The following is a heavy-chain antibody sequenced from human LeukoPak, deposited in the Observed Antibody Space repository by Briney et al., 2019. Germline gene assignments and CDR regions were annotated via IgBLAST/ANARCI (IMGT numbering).Heavy chain of an antibody. V-gene: IGHV4-38-2*02. J-gene: IGHJ3*02. CDR2: IHHSGST. D-gene: IGHD3-10*01. Sequence: SETLSLTCIVSGYSISSGYYWGWIRQPPGKGLEWIGNIHHSGSTYYNPSLKSRVTISLDTSKHQFSLKLSSVTAADTAVYYCSFNLGSGSYAFDIWGQGTMVTVSS. CDR1: GYSISSGYY. CDR3: SFNLGSGSYAFDI.